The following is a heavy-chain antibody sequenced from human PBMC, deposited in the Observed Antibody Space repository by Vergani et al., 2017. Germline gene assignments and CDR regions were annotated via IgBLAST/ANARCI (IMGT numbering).Heavy chain of an antibody. D-gene: IGHD3-3*01. J-gene: IGHJ3*02. CDR3: AKHLLTIYDAFDI. V-gene: IGHV3-23*03. CDR1: GFTFSSYA. Sequence: EVQLLESGGGLVQPGGSLRLSCAASGFTFSSYAMSWVRQAPGKGLEWVSVIYSGGSSTYYADSVKGRFTISRDNSKNTLYLQMNSLRAEETAVYYCAKHLLTIYDAFDIWGQGTMVTVSS. CDR2: IYSGGSST.